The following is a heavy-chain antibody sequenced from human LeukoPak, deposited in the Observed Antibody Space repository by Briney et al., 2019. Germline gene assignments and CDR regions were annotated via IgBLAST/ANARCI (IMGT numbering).Heavy chain of an antibody. CDR2: ISSTSAYI. D-gene: IGHD5-18*01. V-gene: IGHV3-21*01. Sequence: GGSLRLSCAASGFTFSTYTMTWVRQAPGKGLEWVSSISSTSAYINYADSVKGRFTISRDNDKNSMYLQMNSLRAEDTAVYYCARDLSGIAGYTYGRGIDYWGQGTLVTVSS. J-gene: IGHJ4*02. CDR3: ARDLSGIAGYTYGRGIDY. CDR1: GFTFSTYT.